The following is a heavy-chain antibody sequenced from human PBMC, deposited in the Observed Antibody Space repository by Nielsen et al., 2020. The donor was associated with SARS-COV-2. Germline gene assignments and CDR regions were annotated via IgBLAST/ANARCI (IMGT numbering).Heavy chain of an antibody. CDR1: GFSLSSSGMC. V-gene: IGHV2-70*11. Sequence: SGPTLVKPTQTLTLTCTFSGFSLSSSGMCVSWIRQPPGEALEWLARIDWDDDKYYSTSLNSRLTISKDTSKNQVVLTMTNMEVVDTATYYCARINYGDYAYYYGMDVWGQGTTVTVSS. J-gene: IGHJ6*02. CDR2: IDWDDDK. D-gene: IGHD4-17*01. CDR3: ARINYGDYAYYYGMDV.